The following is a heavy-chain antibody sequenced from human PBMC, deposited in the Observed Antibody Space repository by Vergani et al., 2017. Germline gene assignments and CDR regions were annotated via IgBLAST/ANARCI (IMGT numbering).Heavy chain of an antibody. J-gene: IGHJ5*02. CDR1: GGTFSSYT. V-gene: IGHV1-69*02. D-gene: IGHD1-26*01. CDR3: ASAGPSGGWFDP. CDR2: IIPILGIA. Sequence: QVQLVQSGAEVKKPGSSVKVSCKASGGTFSSYTISWVRQAPGQGLEWKGRIIPILGIANYAQKFQGRVTCTADKSTSTAYMELSSLRSEDTAVYYCASAGPSGGWFDPWGQGTLVTVSS.